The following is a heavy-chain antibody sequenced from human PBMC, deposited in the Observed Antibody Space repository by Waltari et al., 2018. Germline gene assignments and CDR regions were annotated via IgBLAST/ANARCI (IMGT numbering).Heavy chain of an antibody. CDR1: GGTFSSYA. Sequence: QVQLVQSGAEVKKPGSSVKVSCKASGGTFSSYAISWVRQAPGQGLEWMGRINPSLGTANYAQKFKGRVTITADKSTSTAYMELSSLRSEDTAVYYCARDYGAAPFDYWGQGTLVTVPS. V-gene: IGHV1-69*08. D-gene: IGHD6-13*01. CDR3: ARDYGAAPFDY. CDR2: INPSLGTA. J-gene: IGHJ4*02.